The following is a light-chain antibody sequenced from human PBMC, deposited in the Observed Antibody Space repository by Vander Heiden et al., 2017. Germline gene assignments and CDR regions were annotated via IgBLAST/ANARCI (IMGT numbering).Light chain of an antibody. J-gene: IGLJ2*01. Sequence: SYELPQPPSVSVSPGQTASITCSGDELEKKFISWFQQKPGQSPVLVIYQDARRPSGIPERFSGSNSGNRATLTISGTQAMDEADYYCQAWDGRTDSLVFGGGTKLTVL. CDR1: ELEKKF. CDR2: QDA. V-gene: IGLV3-1*01. CDR3: QAWDGRTDSLV.